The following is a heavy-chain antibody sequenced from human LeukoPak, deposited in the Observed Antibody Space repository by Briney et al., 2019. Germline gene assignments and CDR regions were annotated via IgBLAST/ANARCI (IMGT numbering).Heavy chain of an antibody. CDR1: GDSVSSNSAA. CDR2: TYYRSKWYI. J-gene: IGHJ6*03. Sequence: SQTLSLTCAISGDSVSSNSAAWNWIRQPPSRGLEWLGRTYYRSKWYIEYAVSVQSRMTINPDTSKNEFALHLNSGPPGVTPLYYWERDSYYYMEVWGKGTRSPSL. V-gene: IGHV6-1*01. CDR3: ERDSYYYMEV.